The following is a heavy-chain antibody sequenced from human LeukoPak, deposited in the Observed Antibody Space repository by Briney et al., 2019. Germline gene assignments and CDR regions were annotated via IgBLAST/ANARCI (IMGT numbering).Heavy chain of an antibody. Sequence: SVKVSCKASGGTFNSYAISWVRQAPGQGLEWMGGIIPMSDTANYPQKFRGRLTITADIPTSTVYMELSSLRSEDTAVYYCAREDDTGRYMGDDAFDIWGQGTMVTVSS. CDR1: GGTFNSYA. CDR2: IIPMSDTA. V-gene: IGHV1-69*06. D-gene: IGHD1-26*01. J-gene: IGHJ3*02. CDR3: AREDDTGRYMGDDAFDI.